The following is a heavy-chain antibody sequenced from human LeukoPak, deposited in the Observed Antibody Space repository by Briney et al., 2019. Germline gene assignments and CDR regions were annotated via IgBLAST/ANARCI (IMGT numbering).Heavy chain of an antibody. Sequence: SETLSLTCTISGDSIGSSHYYWVWIRQRPGKGLEWVGSIYFDGSTYYNPALKSRVTIFSDTSKVQFSLKLSSVTATDTAVYXXARRSHCTGSSXXSXWGQGXTXTVS. D-gene: IGHD2-8*02. CDR1: GDSIGSSHYY. J-gene: IGHJ6*02. CDR3: ARRSHCTGSSXXSX. CDR2: IYFDGST. V-gene: IGHV4-39*01.